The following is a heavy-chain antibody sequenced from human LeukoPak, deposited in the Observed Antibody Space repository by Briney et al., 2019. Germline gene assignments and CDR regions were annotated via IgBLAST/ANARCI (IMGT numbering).Heavy chain of an antibody. CDR3: ASYRVSHGMDV. Sequence: GGSLRLSCAASGFTFSSYSMNWVRQAPGKGLEWVANIKGDGSEKYHGDSVTGRFTISRDNAKNSLYLQMNSLRAEDTAIYYCASYRVSHGMDVWGQGTTVTVSS. CDR1: GFTFSSYS. J-gene: IGHJ6*02. V-gene: IGHV3-7*01. CDR2: IKGDGSEK. D-gene: IGHD1-26*01.